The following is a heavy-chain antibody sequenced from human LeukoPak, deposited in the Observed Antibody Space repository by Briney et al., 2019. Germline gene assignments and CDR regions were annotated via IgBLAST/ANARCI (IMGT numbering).Heavy chain of an antibody. CDR2: MNPNSGNT. V-gene: IGHV1-8*01. CDR3: ATTSSGYSYGYPYYFDY. J-gene: IGHJ4*02. Sequence: ASVKVSCKASGYTFTSYDINWVRQATGQGLEWMGWMNPNSGNTGYAQKFQGRVTMTRNTSISTAYMELSSLRSEDTAVYYCATTSSGYSYGYPYYFDYWGQGTLVTVSS. CDR1: GYTFTSYD. D-gene: IGHD5-18*01.